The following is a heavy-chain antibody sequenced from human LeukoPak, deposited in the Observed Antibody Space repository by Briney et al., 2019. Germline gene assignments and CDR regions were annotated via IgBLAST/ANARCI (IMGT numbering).Heavy chain of an antibody. V-gene: IGHV4-59*01. CDR2: IYYSGST. J-gene: IGHJ5*02. CDR1: GGSISSYY. CDR3: ARGSRIAAAGNTWFDP. D-gene: IGHD6-13*01. Sequence: PSETLSLTCTVSGGSISSYYWSWIRQPPGKGLEWIGYIYYSGSTNYNPSLKSRVTISVDTSKNQFSLKLSSVTAADTAVYYCARGSRIAAAGNTWFDPWGQGTLVTVSS.